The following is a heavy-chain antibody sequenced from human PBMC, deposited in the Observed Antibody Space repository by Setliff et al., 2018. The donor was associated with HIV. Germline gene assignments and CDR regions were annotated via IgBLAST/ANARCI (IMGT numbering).Heavy chain of an antibody. J-gene: IGHJ4*02. V-gene: IGHV4-4*08. CDR2: IYTSGST. CDR1: GGSISSYY. CDR3: AREEYSYIDF. Sequence: PSETLSLTCTVSGGSISSYYWSWIRQPPGKGLEWIGRIYTSGSTNYNPSLKSRVTISRDPSKNQFSLNLNSMTAADTAVYYCAREEYSYIDFWGQGTLVTVSS. D-gene: IGHD3-16*02.